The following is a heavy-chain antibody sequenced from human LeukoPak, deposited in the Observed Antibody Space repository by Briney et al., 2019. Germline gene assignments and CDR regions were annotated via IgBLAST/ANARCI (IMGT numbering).Heavy chain of an antibody. V-gene: IGHV3-7*01. CDR1: GFTFSSYW. Sequence: GGSLRLSCAASGFTFSSYWTSWVRQAPGKGLEWVANIKQDGSEKYYVDSVKGRFTISRDNAKNSLYLQMNSLRAEDTAVYYCARDGTEEYQLLWYFDYWGQGTLVTVSS. J-gene: IGHJ4*02. D-gene: IGHD2-2*01. CDR3: ARDGTEEYQLLWYFDY. CDR2: IKQDGSEK.